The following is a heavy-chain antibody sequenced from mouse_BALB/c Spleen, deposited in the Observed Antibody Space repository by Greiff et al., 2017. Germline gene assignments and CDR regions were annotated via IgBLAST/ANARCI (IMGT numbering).Heavy chain of an antibody. J-gene: IGHJ3*01. CDR1: GYTFTSYW. CDR2: INPSTGYT. D-gene: IGHD2-14*01. CDR3: ARSYRYDDASWFAY. V-gene: IGHV1-7*01. Sequence: QVQLQQSGAELAKPGASVKMSCKASGYTFTSYWMHWVKQRPGQGLEWIGYINPSTGYTEYNQKFKDKATLTADKSSSTAYMQLSSLTSEDSAVYYCARSYRYDDASWFAYWGQGTLVTVSA.